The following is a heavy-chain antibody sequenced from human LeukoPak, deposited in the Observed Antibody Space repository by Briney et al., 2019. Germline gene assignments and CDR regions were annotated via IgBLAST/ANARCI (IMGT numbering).Heavy chain of an antibody. CDR3: ARDHVIAAAGTFDY. D-gene: IGHD6-13*01. V-gene: IGHV3-30-3*01. Sequence: PGGSLRLSCAASGFTFSSYAMHWVRQAPGKGLEWVAVMSYDGSNKYYADSVKGRFTISRDNSKNTLYLQMNSLRAEDTAVYYCARDHVIAAAGTFDYWGQGTLVTVSS. J-gene: IGHJ4*02. CDR2: MSYDGSNK. CDR1: GFTFSSYA.